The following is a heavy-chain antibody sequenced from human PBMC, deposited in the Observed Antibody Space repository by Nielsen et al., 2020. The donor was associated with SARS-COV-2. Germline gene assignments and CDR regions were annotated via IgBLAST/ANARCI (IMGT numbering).Heavy chain of an antibody. CDR3: VRLNRRILTPLALASLRFDY. CDR1: GDSMSDSNYY. Sequence: LETLSLTCTVSGDSMSDSNYYWVWIRQPPGKGLEWIASIYYSGITYYNTSLKSRVTISIDTSKNLFSLRLNSVAAADTAVYYCVRLNRRILTPLALASLRFDYWGQGSLVTVSS. CDR2: IYYSGIT. J-gene: IGHJ4*02. V-gene: IGHV4-39*02. D-gene: IGHD3-3*02.